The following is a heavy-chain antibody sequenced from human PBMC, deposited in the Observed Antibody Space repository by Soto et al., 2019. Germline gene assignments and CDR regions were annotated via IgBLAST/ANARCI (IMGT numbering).Heavy chain of an antibody. J-gene: IGHJ6*02. Sequence: QVQLVQSGAEVKKPGASVKVSCKACGYNFTSYDMHWVRQAPGQRLEWMGWINAGNGNTKYSQKFQGRVTITRDTSASTAYMELSSLRSEDTAVYYFARDTAPSDVWGQGTTVTVSS. CDR1: GYNFTSYD. V-gene: IGHV1-3*01. D-gene: IGHD4-17*01. CDR3: ARDTAPSDV. CDR2: INAGNGNT.